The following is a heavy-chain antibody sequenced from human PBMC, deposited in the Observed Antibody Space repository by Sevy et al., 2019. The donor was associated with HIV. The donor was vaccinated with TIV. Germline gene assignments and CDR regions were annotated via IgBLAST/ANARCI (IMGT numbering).Heavy chain of an antibody. CDR3: ARVGGMDF. V-gene: IGHV3-7*01. Sequence: GGSLRLSCAASGFTFSIYWMSWARQAPGKGLEWVANIKEDGSEKNYVDSVKGRFSISRDNAMNSMYLQMNSLRAEDTAVYYCARVGGMDFWGQGTTVTVSS. CDR1: GFTFSIYW. CDR2: IKEDGSEK. J-gene: IGHJ6*02.